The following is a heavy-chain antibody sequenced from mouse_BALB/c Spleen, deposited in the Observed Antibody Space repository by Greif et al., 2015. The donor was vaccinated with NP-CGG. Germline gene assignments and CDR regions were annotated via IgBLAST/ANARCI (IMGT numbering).Heavy chain of an antibody. CDR2: INPSTGYT. CDR3: ASSYYYGSSYYAMDY. D-gene: IGHD1-1*01. J-gene: IGHJ4*01. V-gene: IGHV1-7*01. CDR1: GYTFTSYW. Sequence: QVQLQQSGAELAKPGASVKMSCKASGYTFTSYWMHWVKQRPEQGLEWIGYINPSTGYTEYNQKFKDKATLTADKSSSTAYMQLSSLTSEDSAVYYCASSYYYGSSYYAMDYWGQGASVTVSS.